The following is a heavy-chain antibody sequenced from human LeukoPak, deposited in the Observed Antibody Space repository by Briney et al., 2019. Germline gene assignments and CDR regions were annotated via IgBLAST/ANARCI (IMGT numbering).Heavy chain of an antibody. CDR3: ARGGDYGDRDFDY. CDR1: GFTFSSYA. Sequence: GRSLRLSCAASGFTFSSYAMHWVRQAPGKGLEWVAVISYDGSNKYYADSVKGRFTISRDNSKNTLYLQMNSLRAEDTAVYYCARGGDYGDRDFDYWGQGTMVTVSS. D-gene: IGHD4-17*01. J-gene: IGHJ4*02. CDR2: ISYDGSNK. V-gene: IGHV3-30-3*01.